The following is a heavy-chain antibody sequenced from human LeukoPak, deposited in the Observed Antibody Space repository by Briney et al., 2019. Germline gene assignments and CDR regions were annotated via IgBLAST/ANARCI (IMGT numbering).Heavy chain of an antibody. V-gene: IGHV4-34*01. J-gene: IGHJ4*02. CDR1: GGSFSGYY. D-gene: IGHD6-13*01. Sequence: SETLSLTCAVYGGSFSGYYWSWIRQPPGKGLEWIGEINHSGSTNYNPSLKSRVTISVDTSKNQFSLRLSSVTAADTAVHYCAREIAGIGYWGQGTLVTVSS. CDR2: INHSGST. CDR3: AREIAGIGY.